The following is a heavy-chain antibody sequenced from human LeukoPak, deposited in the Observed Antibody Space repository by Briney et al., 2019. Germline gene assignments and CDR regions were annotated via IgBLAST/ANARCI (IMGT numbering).Heavy chain of an antibody. CDR2: ISSSSSYI. J-gene: IGHJ4*02. CDR3: ARDVAVAGTAYDY. V-gene: IGHV3-21*01. Sequence: GGSLRLSWAASGFTFSSYSMNWVRQAPGKGLEWVSSISSSSSYIYYADSVKGRFTISRDNAKNSLYLQMSSLRAEDTAVYYCARDVAVAGTAYDYWGQGTLVTVSS. CDR1: GFTFSSYS. D-gene: IGHD6-19*01.